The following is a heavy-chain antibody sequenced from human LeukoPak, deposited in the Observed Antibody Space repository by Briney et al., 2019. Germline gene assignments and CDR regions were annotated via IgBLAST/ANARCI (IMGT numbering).Heavy chain of an antibody. Sequence: PGGSLRLSCAASGFTFSSYWMSWVRQAPGKGLEWVANIKQDGSEKYYVDSVKGRFTISRDNAKNSLYLQMNSLRAEDTAVYYCARENWGYSCSWPQLFYYYYYYGMDVWGQGTTVTVSS. CDR2: IKQDGSEK. V-gene: IGHV3-7*03. D-gene: IGHD6-13*01. CDR3: ARENWGYSCSWPQLFYYYYYYGMDV. J-gene: IGHJ6*02. CDR1: GFTFSSYW.